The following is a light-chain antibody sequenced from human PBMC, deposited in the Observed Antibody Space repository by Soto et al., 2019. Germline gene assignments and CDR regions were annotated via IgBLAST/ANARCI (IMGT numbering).Light chain of an antibody. V-gene: IGLV2-11*01. CDR2: DVS. J-gene: IGLJ1*01. CDR1: SSDVGGYNY. CDR3: CSYAGNYIYV. Sequence: QSVLTQPRSVSGSPGQSVTISCTGASSDVGGYNYVSWYQQHPGKAPKVMIYDVSKRPSGVPDSFSGSKSANTASLTISGLQAEDEADYYCCSYAGNYIYVFGTGTKVTVL.